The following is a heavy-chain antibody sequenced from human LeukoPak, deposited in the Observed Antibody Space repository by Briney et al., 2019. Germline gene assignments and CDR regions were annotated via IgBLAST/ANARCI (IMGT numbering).Heavy chain of an antibody. CDR3: ARHDGAPTTYFFDY. Sequence: PSETLSLTCTVSGGSISSYYWSWIRQPPGKGLEWVGYIYYTGRTNSNPTLSSRVTMSADTSKTQLSLKLWSVTAADTAVYYCARHDGAPTTYFFDYWGQGIMVTVSS. J-gene: IGHJ4*02. CDR2: IYYTGRT. D-gene: IGHD4-11*01. V-gene: IGHV4-59*08. CDR1: GGSISSYY.